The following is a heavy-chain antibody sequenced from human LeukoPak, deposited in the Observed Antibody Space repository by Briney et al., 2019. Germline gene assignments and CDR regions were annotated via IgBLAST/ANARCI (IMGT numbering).Heavy chain of an antibody. D-gene: IGHD3-22*01. CDR1: GFTFSSYG. J-gene: IGHJ4*02. V-gene: IGHV3-33*07. CDR2: IWNDGSYK. Sequence: PGGSLRLSCAASGFTFSSYGMYWVRQAPGKGLEWVAAIWNDGSYKNYADSVKGRFTISRDNSKKTLYLQMSSLRVEDTAVYYCARNYHDSSGYQESAFDYWGQGTLVTVSS. CDR3: ARNYHDSSGYQESAFDY.